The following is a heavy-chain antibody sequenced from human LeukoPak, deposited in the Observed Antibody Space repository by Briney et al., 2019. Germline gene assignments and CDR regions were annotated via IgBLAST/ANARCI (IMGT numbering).Heavy chain of an antibody. J-gene: IGHJ4*02. Sequence: GGPLRLSCAASGFTFSSYAMSWVRQAPRKGLEWVSAISGSGGSTYYADSVKGRFTISRDNAKNSLYLQMNSLRAEDTAVYYCARDIVGATRGGDYWGQGTLVTVSS. V-gene: IGHV3-23*01. CDR2: ISGSGGST. CDR1: GFTFSSYA. D-gene: IGHD1-26*01. CDR3: ARDIVGATRGGDY.